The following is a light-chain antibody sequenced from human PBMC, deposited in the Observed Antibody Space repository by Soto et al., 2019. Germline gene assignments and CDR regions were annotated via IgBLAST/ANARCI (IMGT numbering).Light chain of an antibody. J-gene: IGKJ3*01. CDR2: DAS. CDR1: QSVSNNY. Sequence: EIVLTQSPGTLSLSPGERATLSCRASQSVSNNYLAWYQQKPGQAPRLLIYDASNRATGIPARFSGSGSGTDFTLTISSLEPEDFAVYYCQQRSNWPPSTFGPGTKVDI. V-gene: IGKV3-11*01. CDR3: QQRSNWPPST.